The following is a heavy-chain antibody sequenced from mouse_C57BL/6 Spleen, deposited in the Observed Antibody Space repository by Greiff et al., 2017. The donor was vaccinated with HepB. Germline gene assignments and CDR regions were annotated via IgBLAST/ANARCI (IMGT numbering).Heavy chain of an antibody. CDR3: ARCYGFGGYAMDY. CDR1: GFTFSDYG. D-gene: IGHD1-1*02. Sequence: EVQLVESGGGLVKPGGSLKLSCAASGFTFSDYGMHWVRQAPEKGLEWVAYISSGSSTIYYADTVKGRFTISRDNAKNTLFLQMTSLRSEDTAMYYCARCYGFGGYAMDYWGQGTSVTVSS. J-gene: IGHJ4*01. V-gene: IGHV5-17*01. CDR2: ISSGSSTI.